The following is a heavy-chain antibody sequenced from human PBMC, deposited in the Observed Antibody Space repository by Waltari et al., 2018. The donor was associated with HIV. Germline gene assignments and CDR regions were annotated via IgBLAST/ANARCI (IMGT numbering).Heavy chain of an antibody. CDR3: VRDGSYGDYIHAFDV. CDR1: GFTFSFSS. J-gene: IGHJ3*01. Sequence: EVQLVESGGGLVKPGGSLRLSCAASGFTFSFSSMNGVRQAPGKGLEWVSSISSTGDHIYYGDSVKGRVTISRDNGQNSLSLQMNSLRAEDTAVYYCVRDGSYGDYIHAFDVWGQGTLVAVSS. V-gene: IGHV3-21*01. D-gene: IGHD4-17*01. CDR2: ISSTGDHI.